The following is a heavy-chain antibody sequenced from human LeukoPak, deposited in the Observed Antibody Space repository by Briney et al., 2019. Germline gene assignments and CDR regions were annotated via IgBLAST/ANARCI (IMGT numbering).Heavy chain of an antibody. J-gene: IGHJ4*02. D-gene: IGHD1-26*01. CDR3: ARNASDSGTSYFDY. Sequence: SETLSLTCTVSGGSISSSNYYWGWIRHPPGKGLEWIGSIYYSGSTSYNPSLKSRVTISVDTSKNQFSLKLDSVTAADTAVYYCARNASDSGTSYFDYWGQGTLVTVSS. CDR2: IYYSGST. CDR1: GGSISSSNYY. V-gene: IGHV4-39*01.